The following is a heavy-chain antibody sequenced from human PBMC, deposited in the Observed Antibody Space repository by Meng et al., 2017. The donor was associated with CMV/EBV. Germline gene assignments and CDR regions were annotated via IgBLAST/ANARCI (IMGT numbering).Heavy chain of an antibody. V-gene: IGHV3-30-3*01. CDR2: ISYDGSNK. Sequence: GESLKISCAASGFTFSSYAMHWVRQAPGKGLEWVAVISYDGSNKYYADSVKGRFTISRDNSKNTLYLQKNSLRAEDTAVYYCARATPRITGTTGFDPWGQGTLVTVSS. J-gene: IGHJ5*02. CDR1: GFTFSSYA. D-gene: IGHD1-7*01. CDR3: ARATPRITGTTGFDP.